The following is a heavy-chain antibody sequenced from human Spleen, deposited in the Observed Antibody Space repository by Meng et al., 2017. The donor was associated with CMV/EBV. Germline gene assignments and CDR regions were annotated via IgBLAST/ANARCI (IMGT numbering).Heavy chain of an antibody. CDR2: IYHTGST. CDR1: GGSISSVKY. V-gene: IGHV4-4*02. D-gene: IGHD1-26*01. Sequence: CTVFGGSISSVKYWTWVRQFPGKGLEWIGEIYHTGSTTYNPSLKSRVIISVDKSKNQFSLNLKSLTAADTAVYYCGRAFGGTYTGIESWGQGTLVTVSS. J-gene: IGHJ4*02. CDR3: GRAFGGTYTGIES.